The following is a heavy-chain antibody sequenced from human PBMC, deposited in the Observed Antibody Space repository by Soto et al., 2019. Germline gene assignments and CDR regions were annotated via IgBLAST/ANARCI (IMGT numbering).Heavy chain of an antibody. D-gene: IGHD3-16*01. J-gene: IGHJ4*02. CDR2: IYFSGGT. Sequence: PSETLSLTCTVSGGSISSGGYYWSWIRQHPGKGLEWIGYIYFSGGTYYNPSLKSRVTMSVDASKNQFSLKLSSVTAADTAVYYCARGIVATAYARFFDHSGQGTPVTVSS. CDR3: ARGIVATAYARFFDH. CDR1: GGSISSGGYY. V-gene: IGHV4-31*03.